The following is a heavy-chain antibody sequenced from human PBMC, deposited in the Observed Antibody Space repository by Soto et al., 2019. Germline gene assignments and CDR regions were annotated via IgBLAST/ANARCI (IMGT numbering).Heavy chain of an antibody. CDR2: IIPVFGTA. V-gene: IGHV1-69*12. Sequence: QVQLVQSGAEVKKPGSSVKVSCEASGATLDTFINYGITWVRRAPGQGLEWMGGIIPVFGTAHYAQKFQGRLTISADESTRTAYMELSSLRSEDTAVYYCARGAATKLFVVMYDALEIWGQGTMVTVSS. CDR1: GATLDTFINYG. CDR3: ARGAATKLFVVMYDALEI. D-gene: IGHD3-22*01. J-gene: IGHJ3*02.